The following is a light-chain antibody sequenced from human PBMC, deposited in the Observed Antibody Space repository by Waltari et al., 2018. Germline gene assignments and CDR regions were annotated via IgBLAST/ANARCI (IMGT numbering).Light chain of an antibody. CDR2: AAT. V-gene: IGKV1-39*01. CDR3: QQSYTTSEIT. Sequence: DIQMTQSPSSLSASVGDRVTITCRASQSITTFLNWYQQKPGKAPKLLIYAATNLQSGVPPRFSGSGSGTDFTLTISSLQPEDFATYYCQQSYTTSEITFGGGSRVEIK. CDR1: QSITTF. J-gene: IGKJ4*01.